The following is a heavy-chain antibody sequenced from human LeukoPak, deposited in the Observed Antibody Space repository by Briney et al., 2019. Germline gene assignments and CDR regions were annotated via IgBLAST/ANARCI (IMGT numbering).Heavy chain of an antibody. CDR3: ARVRNCSGGSCYWGYYFYYMDV. D-gene: IGHD2-15*01. V-gene: IGHV3-7*01. Sequence: PGGSLRLSCAASGFTFSSYWMSWVRQAPGKGLEWVANIKQDGSEKYYVDSVKGRFTISRDNAKNSLYLQMNSLRAEDTAVYYCARVRNCSGGSCYWGYYFYYMDVWGKGTTVTVSS. J-gene: IGHJ6*03. CDR1: GFTFSSYW. CDR2: IKQDGSEK.